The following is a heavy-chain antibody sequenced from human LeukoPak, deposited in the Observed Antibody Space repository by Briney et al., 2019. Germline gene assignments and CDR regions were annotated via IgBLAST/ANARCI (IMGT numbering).Heavy chain of an antibody. Sequence: SETLSLTCAVYGGSFSGYYWSWIRQPPGKGLEWIGEINRSGSTNYNPSLKSRVTISVDTSKNQFSLKLSSVTAADTAVYYCAGERIAAAGRLIYYGMDVWGKGTTVTVSS. V-gene: IGHV4-34*01. J-gene: IGHJ6*04. CDR3: AGERIAAAGRLIYYGMDV. D-gene: IGHD6-13*01. CDR2: INRSGST. CDR1: GGSFSGYY.